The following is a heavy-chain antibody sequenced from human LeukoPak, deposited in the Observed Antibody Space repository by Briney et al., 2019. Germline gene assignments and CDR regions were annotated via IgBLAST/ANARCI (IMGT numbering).Heavy chain of an antibody. J-gene: IGHJ4*02. CDR1: GYSFTSYW. CDR2: IYPGDSDT. D-gene: IGHD3-22*01. Sequence: GESLKISCKGSGYSFTSYWIAWVRQMPGKGLEWIGIIYPGDSDTRYSPSFQGQVTISADESISTAYLQWTSLKASDTAVYYCASKRYYDNNDAPFYWGQGTLVTVSS. V-gene: IGHV5-51*01. CDR3: ASKRYYDNNDAPFY.